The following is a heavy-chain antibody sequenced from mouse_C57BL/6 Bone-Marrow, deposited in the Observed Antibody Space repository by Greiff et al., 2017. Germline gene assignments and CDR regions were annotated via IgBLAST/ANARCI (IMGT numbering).Heavy chain of an antibody. CDR3: TVRVTTFYYYDMDY. J-gene: IGHJ4*01. V-gene: IGHV6-3*01. Sequence: EVHLVESGGGLVQPGGSMKLSCVASGFTFSNYWMNWVRQSPEKGLEWVAQIRLKSDNYATHYAESVKGRFTISRDDSKSSVYLQMNNLRAEDTGIYYCTVRVTTFYYYDMDYWGQGTSVTVSS. D-gene: IGHD2-2*01. CDR1: GFTFSNYW. CDR2: IRLKSDNYAT.